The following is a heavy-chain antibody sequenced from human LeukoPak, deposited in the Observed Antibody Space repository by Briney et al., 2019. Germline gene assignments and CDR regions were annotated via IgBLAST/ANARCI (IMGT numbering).Heavy chain of an antibody. CDR2: ISAYNGNT. J-gene: IGHJ6*03. V-gene: IGHV1-18*01. CDR3: ARAGVRFDYGDPNLVRYYYYYMDV. D-gene: IGHD4-17*01. Sequence: GASVKVSCKASGYTFTSYGISWVRQAPGQGLEWMGRISAYNGNTNYAQKLQGRVTMTTDTSTSTAYMELRSLRSDDTAVYYCARAGVRFDYGDPNLVRYYYYYMDVWGKGTTVTVSS. CDR1: GYTFTSYG.